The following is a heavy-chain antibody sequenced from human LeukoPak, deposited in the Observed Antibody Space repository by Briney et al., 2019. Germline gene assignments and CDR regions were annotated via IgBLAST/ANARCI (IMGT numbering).Heavy chain of an antibody. J-gene: IGHJ6*02. CDR3: ARGRVVPAAIWDAYYYYYGMDV. V-gene: IGHV1-8*01. D-gene: IGHD2-2*02. CDR1: GYTFTSYD. CDR2: MNPNSGNT. Sequence: GASVKVSCKAPGYTFTSYDINWVRQATGQGLEWMGWMNPNSGNTGYAQKFQGRVTMTRNTSISTAYMELSSLRSEDTAVYYCARGRVVPAAIWDAYYYYYGMDVWGQGTTVTVSS.